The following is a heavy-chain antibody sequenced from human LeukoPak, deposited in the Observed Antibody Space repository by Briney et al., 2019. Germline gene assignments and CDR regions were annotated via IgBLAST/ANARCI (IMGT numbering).Heavy chain of an antibody. J-gene: IGHJ4*02. V-gene: IGHV1-8*03. CDR2: MNPNSGNT. CDR3: AKSYYYDSSGYWLGDVVFDY. Sequence: ASVKVSCKASGYTFTSYDINWVRQATGQGLEWMGWMNPNSGNTGYAQKFQGRVTITRKTSISTAYMELSRLRSEDTAVYYCAKSYYYDSSGYWLGDVVFDYWGQGTLVTVSS. D-gene: IGHD3-22*01. CDR1: GYTFTSYD.